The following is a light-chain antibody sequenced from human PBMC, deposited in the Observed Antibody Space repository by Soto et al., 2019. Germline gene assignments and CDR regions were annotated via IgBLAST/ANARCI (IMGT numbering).Light chain of an antibody. J-gene: IGLJ2*01. CDR2: EVS. Sequence: QSALTQPPFASGSPGQSVTISCTGTSSDVGGYSYVSRYQQHPGKSPKLMIYEVSKRPSGVPDRFSGSKSGNTASLTVSGLQAEDEADYYCSSYAGSNNFVVFGGGIKLTVL. CDR1: SSDVGGYSY. CDR3: SSYAGSNNFVV. V-gene: IGLV2-8*01.